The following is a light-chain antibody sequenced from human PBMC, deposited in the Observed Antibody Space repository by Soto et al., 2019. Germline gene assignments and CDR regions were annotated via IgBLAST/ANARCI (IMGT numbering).Light chain of an antibody. CDR2: GAS. J-gene: IGKJ5*01. V-gene: IGKV3D-15*01. CDR3: QQYNSWPPIT. Sequence: EIVLTHSPATLSLSPGERATLSCSASQSVSSYLAWYQQKPGPAPRLLIYGASSRATGIPDRFSGSGSGTDFTLTISSLQSEDFAVYYCQQYNSWPPITFGQGTRLEIK. CDR1: QSVSSY.